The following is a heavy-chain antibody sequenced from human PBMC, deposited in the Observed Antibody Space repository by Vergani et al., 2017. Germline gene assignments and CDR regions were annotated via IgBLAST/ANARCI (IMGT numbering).Heavy chain of an antibody. Sequence: QVQLQESGPGLVKPSQTLSLTCTVSGGSISSGSYYWSWIRQPAGKGLEWIGRIYTSGSTNYNPSLKSRVTISVDTSKNQFSLKLSSVTAADTAVYYWARDRTGYSSSWYEYNWFDPWGQGTLVTVSS. CDR3: ARDRTGYSSSWYEYNWFDP. J-gene: IGHJ5*02. D-gene: IGHD6-13*01. CDR1: GGSISSGSYY. V-gene: IGHV4-61*02. CDR2: IYTSGST.